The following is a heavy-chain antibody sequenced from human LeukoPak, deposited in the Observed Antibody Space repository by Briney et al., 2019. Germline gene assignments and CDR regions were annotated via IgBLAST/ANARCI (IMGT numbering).Heavy chain of an antibody. CDR1: GYTLTELS. CDR2: FDPEDGET. D-gene: IGHD3-10*01. Sequence: ASVKVSCKVSGYTLTELSMHWVRQAPGKGLAWMGGFDPEDGETIYAQKFQGRVTMTEDTSTDTAYMELSSLGSEDTAVYYCATGMVRGRNWFDPWGQGTLVTVSS. V-gene: IGHV1-24*01. J-gene: IGHJ5*02. CDR3: ATGMVRGRNWFDP.